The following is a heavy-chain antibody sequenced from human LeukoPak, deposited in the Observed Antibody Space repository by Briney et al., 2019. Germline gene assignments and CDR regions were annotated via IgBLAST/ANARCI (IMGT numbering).Heavy chain of an antibody. D-gene: IGHD3-22*01. Sequence: ASVKVSCKASGYTFTNYEINWVRQGTGQWLEWLGWMNPSSGNTGYAQKFQGRVTMTRDTSISTAYMELSSLRSEDTAVYYCARVAYYYDSAGKSLKFFYGMDVWGQGTTVTVSS. CDR2: MNPSSGNT. CDR3: ARVAYYYDSAGKSLKFFYGMDV. J-gene: IGHJ6*02. V-gene: IGHV1-8*01. CDR1: GYTFTNYE.